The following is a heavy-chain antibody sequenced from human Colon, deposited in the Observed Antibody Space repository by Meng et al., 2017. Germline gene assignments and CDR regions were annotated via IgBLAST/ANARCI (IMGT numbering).Heavy chain of an antibody. D-gene: IGHD1-26*01. CDR2: VDYSGST. CDR1: VASVSSGNHY. V-gene: IGHV4-61*01. CDR3: AGGPWEFDY. J-gene: IGHJ4*02. Sequence: QVQLQESGPGLLRPSETLSLTCTVSVASVSSGNHYWSWIRQPPGKGLEYIAYVDYSGSTHYNPSLKSRVTMSVDTSKKQLSLKLSSVTAADTAVYYCAGGPWEFDYWGQGTLVTASS.